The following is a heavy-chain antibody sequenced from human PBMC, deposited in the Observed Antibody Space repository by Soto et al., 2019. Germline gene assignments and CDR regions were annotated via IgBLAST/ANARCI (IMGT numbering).Heavy chain of an antibody. CDR2: INPSGGST. Sequence: ASVKVSCKASGYTFTSYYMHWVRHAPGQGLEWMGIINPSGGSTSYAQKFQGRVTMTRDTSTSTVYMELSSLRSEDTAVYYCARESSSSPSYYGMDVWGQGTTVTVSS. CDR3: ARESSSSPSYYGMDV. J-gene: IGHJ6*02. V-gene: IGHV1-46*03. CDR1: GYTFTSYY. D-gene: IGHD6-13*01.